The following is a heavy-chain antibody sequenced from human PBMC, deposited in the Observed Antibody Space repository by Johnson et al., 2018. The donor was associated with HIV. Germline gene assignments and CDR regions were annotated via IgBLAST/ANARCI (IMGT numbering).Heavy chain of an antibody. D-gene: IGHD1-26*01. V-gene: IGHV3-7*01. Sequence: VQLVESGGGFVKPGGSLRLSCAASGFTFSDAWMNWVRQSPGKGLEWVANIKQDGSEKYYVDSVKGRITISRDNAKNSLYLQMNSLRAEDTAVYYCARSSGSYLDDAFDIWGQGTMVTVSS. CDR1: GFTFSDAW. CDR2: IKQDGSEK. CDR3: ARSSGSYLDDAFDI. J-gene: IGHJ3*02.